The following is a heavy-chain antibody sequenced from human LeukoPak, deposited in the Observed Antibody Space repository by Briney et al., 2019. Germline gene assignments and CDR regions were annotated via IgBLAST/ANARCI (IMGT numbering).Heavy chain of an antibody. Sequence: GGSLRLSCAASGFTFSSYWMSWVRQAPGKGLEWVANIKQDGSEKYYVDSVKGRFTISRDNAKNSLYLQMNSLRAEDTAVYYCARTEVATIYYYYYMDVWGKGTTVTVSS. V-gene: IGHV3-7*01. CDR2: IKQDGSEK. CDR1: GFTFSSYW. D-gene: IGHD5-12*01. J-gene: IGHJ6*03. CDR3: ARTEVATIYYYYYMDV.